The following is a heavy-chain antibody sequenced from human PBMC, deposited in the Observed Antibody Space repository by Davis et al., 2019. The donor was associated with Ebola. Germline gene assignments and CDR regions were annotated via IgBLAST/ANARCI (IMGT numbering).Heavy chain of an antibody. D-gene: IGHD3-9*01. Sequence: PGGFLRPSCVALGFTFMSHWFPWVAQAPGKGLEWVSRINNDGRRTKYAASVKGRLTISRDNAKNTLYLQMNSLRTEDTAIYYCVRLTGNDAFDLWGQGTMVTVSS. V-gene: IGHV3-74*01. J-gene: IGHJ3*01. CDR2: INNDGRRT. CDR3: VRLTGNDAFDL. CDR1: GFTFMSHW.